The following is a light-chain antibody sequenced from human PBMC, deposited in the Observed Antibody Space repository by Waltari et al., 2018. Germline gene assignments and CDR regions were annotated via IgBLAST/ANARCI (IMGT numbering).Light chain of an antibody. CDR1: SSDISYYNR. Sequence: QSALTQPPSVSGSPGQSVTISCTGTSSDISYYNRVSWYQQPPGKAPKLMIYEVTNRPSGVPDRFSGSKSGNTASLTISGLQAEDEADYYCSSYTSTSPVVFGGGTKLTVL. CDR2: EVT. V-gene: IGLV2-18*02. J-gene: IGLJ2*01. CDR3: SSYTSTSPVV.